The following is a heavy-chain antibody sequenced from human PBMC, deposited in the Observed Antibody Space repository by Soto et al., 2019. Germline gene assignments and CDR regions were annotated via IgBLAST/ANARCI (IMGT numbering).Heavy chain of an antibody. V-gene: IGHV6-1*01. D-gene: IGHD1-26*01. J-gene: IGHJ5*01. CDR3: VRLIGNSWLDF. Sequence: SQTLSLTCAISGDSVSSSSVTWNWIRQSPSRGLEWLGRTYYRSKWYNDYAESVKSRITINPDTSKNQFSLHLNSVTPEDTTVYYCVRLIGNSWLDFWGQGTLVTVSS. CDR2: TYYRSKWYN. CDR1: GDSVSSSSVT.